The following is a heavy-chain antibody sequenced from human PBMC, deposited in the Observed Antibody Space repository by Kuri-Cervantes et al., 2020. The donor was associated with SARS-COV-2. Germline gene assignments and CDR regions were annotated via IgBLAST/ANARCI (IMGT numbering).Heavy chain of an antibody. V-gene: IGHV4-28*03. CDR3: ATVHYSSSSLGYYYYMDV. Sequence: SETLSLTCAVSGYSISSGYYWSWIRQPPGKGLEWIGYIYYSGSTHYNPSLKSRVTMSVDTSKNQFSLKLSSVTAADTAVYYCATVHYSSSSLGYYYYMDVWGKGTTVTVSS. CDR2: IYYSGST. CDR1: GYSISSGYY. D-gene: IGHD6-6*01. J-gene: IGHJ6*03.